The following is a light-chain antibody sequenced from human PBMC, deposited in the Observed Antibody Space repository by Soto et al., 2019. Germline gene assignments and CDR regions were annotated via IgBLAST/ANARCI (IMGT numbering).Light chain of an antibody. J-gene: IGLJ2*01. V-gene: IGLV1-44*01. CDR3: AAWDDSLYGVV. CDR2: SND. Sequence: QSVLTQPPSSSGTPGQRVTISCSGSSSNIGTKTVSWYQQLPGTAPKLLIYSNDQRPSGVPDRFSGSKSGTSASLAITGLQPEDEGDFYCAAWDDSLYGVVFGGGTELTVL. CDR1: SSNIGTKT.